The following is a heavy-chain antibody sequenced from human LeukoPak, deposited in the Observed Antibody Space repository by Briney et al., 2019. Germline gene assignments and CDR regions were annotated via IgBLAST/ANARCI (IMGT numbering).Heavy chain of an antibody. CDR1: GYTFTSYA. V-gene: IGHV1-3*01. CDR2: INAGNGNT. CDR3: ARERTYGSGSYEFDY. Sequence: GASVKVSCKASGYTFTSYAMHWVRQAPGQRLEWMGWINAGNGNTKYSQKFQGRVTMTTDTSTSTAYMELRSLRSDDTAVYYCARERTYGSGSYEFDYWGQGTLVTVSS. D-gene: IGHD3-10*01. J-gene: IGHJ4*02.